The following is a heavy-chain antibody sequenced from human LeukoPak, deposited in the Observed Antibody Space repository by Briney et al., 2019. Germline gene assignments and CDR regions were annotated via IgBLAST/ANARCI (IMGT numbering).Heavy chain of an antibody. D-gene: IGHD3-3*01. CDR1: GYTFTSYG. CDR2: INPNSGGT. J-gene: IGHJ6*03. V-gene: IGHV1-2*02. Sequence: GASVKVSCKASGYTFTSYGISWVRQAPGQGLEWMGWINPNSGGTNYAQKFQGRVTMTRDTSISTAYMELSRLRSDDTAVYYCARDPRAIFGLYYYYYMDVWGKGTTVTVSS. CDR3: ARDPRAIFGLYYYYYMDV.